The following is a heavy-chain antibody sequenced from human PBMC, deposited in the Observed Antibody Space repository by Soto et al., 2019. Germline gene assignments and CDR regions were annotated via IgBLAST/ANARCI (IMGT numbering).Heavy chain of an antibody. CDR1: GGSFSGYY. V-gene: IGHV4-34*01. D-gene: IGHD3-9*01. CDR3: ARGGRYDILTGGGHYYYGMDV. J-gene: IGHJ6*02. Sequence: SETLSLTCAVYGGSFSGYYWSWIRQPPGKGLEWIGEINHSGSTNYNPSLKSRVTISVDTSKNQFSLKLSSVTAADTAVYYCARGGRYDILTGGGHYYYGMDVWGQGTTVTVSS. CDR2: INHSGST.